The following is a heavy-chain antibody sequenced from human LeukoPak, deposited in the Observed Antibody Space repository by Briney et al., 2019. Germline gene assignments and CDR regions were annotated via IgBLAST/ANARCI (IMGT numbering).Heavy chain of an antibody. CDR3: ARTASGIAAAGTGGNWFDP. CDR1: GGTFSSYA. J-gene: IGHJ5*02. V-gene: IGHV1-69*04. CDR2: IIPILGIA. Sequence: GSSVKVSCKASGGTFSSYAISWVRQAPGQGLEWMGRIIPILGIANYAQKFQGRVTITADESTSTAYMELSSLRSEDTAVYYCARTASGIAAAGTGGNWFDPWGQGTLVTVSS. D-gene: IGHD6-13*01.